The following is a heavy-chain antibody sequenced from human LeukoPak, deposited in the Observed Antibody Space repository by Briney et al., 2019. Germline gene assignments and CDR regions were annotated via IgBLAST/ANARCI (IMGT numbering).Heavy chain of an antibody. J-gene: IGHJ5*02. CDR3: ARAFVDIVVVPASPNWFDP. D-gene: IGHD2-2*01. Sequence: SETLSLTCAVYGGSFSGYYWGWIRQPPGKGLEWIGSIFYSGSTYYNPSLKSRVTISVDTSKNHFSLKLSSVTAADTAVYYCARAFVDIVVVPASPNWFDPWGQGTLVTVSS. V-gene: IGHV4-39*02. CDR1: GGSFSGYY. CDR2: IFYSGST.